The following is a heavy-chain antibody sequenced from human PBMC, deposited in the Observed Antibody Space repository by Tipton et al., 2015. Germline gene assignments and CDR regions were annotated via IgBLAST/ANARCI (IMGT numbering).Heavy chain of an antibody. CDR1: GGSISSEY. CDR3: ARFYHDTHAYAYFNYFDY. Sequence: TLSLTCTVSGGSISSEYWSWIRQPPGKGLEWIGYVFYTGSTYYNPSLESRVTISVDTSKNQFSLKLSSVTAADTALYLCARFYHDTHAYAYFNYFDYWGQGSLVTVTS. CDR2: VFYTGST. J-gene: IGHJ4*02. V-gene: IGHV4-59*12. D-gene: IGHD3-16*01.